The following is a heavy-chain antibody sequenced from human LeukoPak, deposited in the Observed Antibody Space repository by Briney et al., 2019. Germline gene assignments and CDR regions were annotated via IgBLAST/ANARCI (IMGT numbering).Heavy chain of an antibody. V-gene: IGHV3-21*01. CDR2: ISSRSSYI. J-gene: IGHJ6*02. Sequence: GGSLRLSCAASGFTFSTYNMNWVRQAPGEGLEWVSSISSRSSYIYYADSVKGRFTISRDNSKNTLYLQMNSLRAEDTAVYYCARDLRRFLEWFRYYYYGMDVWGQGTTVTVSS. CDR1: GFTFSTYN. D-gene: IGHD3-3*01. CDR3: ARDLRRFLEWFRYYYYGMDV.